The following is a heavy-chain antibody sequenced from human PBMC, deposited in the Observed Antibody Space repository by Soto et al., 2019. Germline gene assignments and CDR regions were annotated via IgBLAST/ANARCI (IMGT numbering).Heavy chain of an antibody. CDR3: ARAVWGSSQEFDF. CDR2: INPNSRAA. CDR1: GLNFAGHF. V-gene: IGHV1-2*02. D-gene: IGHD3-16*01. Sequence: GATVKVSCKASGLNFAGHFVHWVRQAPGQGLEWLGSINPNSRAAKDAQKFQGTVTMPWDSSISSAYMAMGRLTSDDTAVYYCARAVWGSSQEFDFSGQGXRVPVSS. J-gene: IGHJ4*02.